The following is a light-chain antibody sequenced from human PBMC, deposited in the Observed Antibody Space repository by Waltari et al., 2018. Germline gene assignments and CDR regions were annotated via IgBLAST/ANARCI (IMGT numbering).Light chain of an antibody. V-gene: IGLV1-40*01. CDR2: GKS. Sequence: YDRRPGTAPNIVVWGKSNRPSGVPGRFSGYKSGTSACLAISGLQAEGEADDCCQSYESSLSGVVFGGGTKLTVL. J-gene: IGLJ2*01. CDR3: QSYESSLSGVV.